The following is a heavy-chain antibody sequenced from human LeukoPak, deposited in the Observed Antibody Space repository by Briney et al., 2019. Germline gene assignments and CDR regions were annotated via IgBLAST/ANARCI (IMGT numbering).Heavy chain of an antibody. CDR1: GGSFSSYY. CDR2: IYYSGST. D-gene: IGHD1-26*01. Sequence: PSETLSLTCTVSGGSFSSYYWSWIRQPPGKGLEWIGYIYYSGSTNYNPSLKSRVTISVDTSKNQFSLKLSSVTAADTAVYYCARVAVVGATSSFFDYWGQGTLVTVSS. CDR3: ARVAVVGATSSFFDY. J-gene: IGHJ4*02. V-gene: IGHV4-59*01.